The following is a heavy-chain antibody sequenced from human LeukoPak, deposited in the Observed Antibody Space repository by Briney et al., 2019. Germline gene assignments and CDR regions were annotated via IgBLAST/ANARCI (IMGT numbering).Heavy chain of an antibody. CDR3: AKDLSSGWYPYYFDF. CDR2: ISGSGAAT. CDR1: GFTFSNYA. D-gene: IGHD6-19*01. J-gene: IGHJ4*02. Sequence: PGGSLRLSCAASGFTFSNYAMNWVRQAPGKGLEWVSAISGSGAATFNADSVKGRFTISRDNSKNTLYLQMNSLRADDTAVYYCAKDLSSGWYPYYFDFWGRGTLVTVSS. V-gene: IGHV3-23*01.